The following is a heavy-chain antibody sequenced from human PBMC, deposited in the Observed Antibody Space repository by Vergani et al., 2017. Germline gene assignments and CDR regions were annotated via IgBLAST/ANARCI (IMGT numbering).Heavy chain of an antibody. CDR2: ISGSGGST. CDR1: GITFGSYA. V-gene: IGHV3-23*01. CDR3: AKVNVVVPAAIRYLDY. Sequence: EVQLLASGGGLVQPGRSLRLSCAASGITFGSYAMSLVRQAPGTVLEWVSAISGSGGSTYYADPVKGRFTISRDNSKNTLYLQMNSLRAEDTAVYYCAKVNVVVPAAIRYLDYWGQGILVTVSS. J-gene: IGHJ4*02. D-gene: IGHD2-2*02.